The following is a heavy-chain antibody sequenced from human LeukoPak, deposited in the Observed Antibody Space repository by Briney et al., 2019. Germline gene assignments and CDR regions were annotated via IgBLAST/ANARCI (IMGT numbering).Heavy chain of an antibody. Sequence: PSETLSLTCTVSGGSISSSSYYWGWIRQPPGKGLEWIGSIYYSGSTYYNPSLKSRVTISVDTSKNQFSLKLSSVTAADTAVYYCARDFLGGLTTLYRGGAFDIWGQGTMVTVSS. CDR3: ARDFLGGLTTLYRGGAFDI. D-gene: IGHD2-2*02. J-gene: IGHJ3*02. V-gene: IGHV4-39*07. CDR1: GGSISSSSYY. CDR2: IYYSGST.